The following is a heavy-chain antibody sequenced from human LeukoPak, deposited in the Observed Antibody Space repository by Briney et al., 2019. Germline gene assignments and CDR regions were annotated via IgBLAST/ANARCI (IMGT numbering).Heavy chain of an antibody. D-gene: IGHD2-21*02. CDR2: IYYSGST. CDR3: AREETRDKNAFDI. J-gene: IGHJ3*02. V-gene: IGHV4-59*01. Sequence: SETLSLTCTVSGGSISSYYWSWIRQPPGKGLEWIGYIYYSGSTNYNPSLKSRVTISVDTSKNQFSLKLSSVTAADTAVYYCAREETRDKNAFDIWGQGTMVTVSS. CDR1: GGSISSYY.